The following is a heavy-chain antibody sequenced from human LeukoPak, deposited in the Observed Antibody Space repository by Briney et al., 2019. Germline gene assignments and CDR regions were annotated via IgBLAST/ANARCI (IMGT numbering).Heavy chain of an antibody. D-gene: IGHD4-17*01. V-gene: IGHV3-23*01. J-gene: IGHJ4*02. Sequence: PGGSLRLSCAASGFTFSSYSMNWVRQAPGKGLEWVSAISGSGGSTYYADSVKGRFTISRDNSKNTLYLQMNSLRAEDTAVYYCAKVLSHYGDYEGVDYWGQGTLVTVSS. CDR3: AKVLSHYGDYEGVDY. CDR1: GFTFSSYS. CDR2: ISGSGGST.